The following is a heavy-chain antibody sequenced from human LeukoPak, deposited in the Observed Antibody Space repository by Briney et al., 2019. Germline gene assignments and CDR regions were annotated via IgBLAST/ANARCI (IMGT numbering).Heavy chain of an antibody. CDR1: GFTVSTYY. J-gene: IGHJ3*02. V-gene: IGHV3-30*02. Sequence: GGSLRLSCAASGFTVSTYYMTWVRQAPGKGLEWVAFIRYDGSNKYYADSVKGRFTISRDNSKNTLYLQMNSLRAEDTAVYYCAKVCYYASDAFDIWGQGTMVTVSS. CDR2: IRYDGSNK. CDR3: AKVCYYASDAFDI. D-gene: IGHD2-2*01.